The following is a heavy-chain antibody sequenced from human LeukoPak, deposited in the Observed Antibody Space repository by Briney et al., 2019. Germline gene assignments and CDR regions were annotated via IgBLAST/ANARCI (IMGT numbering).Heavy chain of an antibody. CDR2: IKPDGSEI. D-gene: IGHD2-15*01. CDR1: GFSFSDSW. J-gene: IGHJ4*02. Sequence: GGSLRLSCAASGFSFSDSWMDWVRQAPGKGLEWVANIKPDGSEIYYVDAVNGRFTISRDNAKNSLYLQMNSLRAEDTAVYYCTRSLDYWGQGILVTVSS. V-gene: IGHV3-7*02. CDR3: TRSLDY.